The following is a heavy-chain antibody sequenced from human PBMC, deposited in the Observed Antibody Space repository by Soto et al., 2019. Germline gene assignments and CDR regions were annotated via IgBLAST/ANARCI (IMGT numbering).Heavy chain of an antibody. V-gene: IGHV1-69*01. CDR2: IIPVFDKA. CDR1: GGPVGSSA. Sequence: QVQLVQSEADVKKPGSSVKVSCKTSGGPVGSSAISWVRQAPAQGLEWMGEIIPVFDKANYAQNFQGRLTITADEPTGTVFMQLSSLRSEDTAVYFCARLRRDWGDAFDLWGLGTFLTVSS. J-gene: IGHJ3*01. CDR3: ARLRRDWGDAFDL. D-gene: IGHD3-16*01.